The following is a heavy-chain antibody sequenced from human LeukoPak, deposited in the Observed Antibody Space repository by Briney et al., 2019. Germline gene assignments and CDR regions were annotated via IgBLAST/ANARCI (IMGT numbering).Heavy chain of an antibody. CDR2: IWYDGSKK. V-gene: IGHV3-33*01. D-gene: IGHD1-26*01. Sequence: PGGSLRLSCVVSGFTFSSYGMVWVRQAPGKGLEWVAVIWYDGSKKYYVDSVKGRFTISRDNSKNTLYVQVNSLRAEDTAVYYCARVGGSYFGLHYWGQGTLVTVSS. J-gene: IGHJ4*02. CDR3: ARVGGSYFGLHY. CDR1: GFTFSSYG.